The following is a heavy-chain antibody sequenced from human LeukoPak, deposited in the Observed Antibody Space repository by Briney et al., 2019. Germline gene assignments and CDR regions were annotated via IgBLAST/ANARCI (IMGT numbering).Heavy chain of an antibody. CDR2: IKQDGSEK. D-gene: IGHD1-7*01. J-gene: IGHJ4*02. CDR3: AKDLELTLPLRFDY. V-gene: IGHV3-7*03. Sequence: GGSLRLSCAASGFTFSSYWMSWVRQAPGKGLEWVANIKQDGSEKYYVDSVKGRFTISRDNAKNSLYLQMNSLRAEDTAVYYCAKDLELTLPLRFDYWGQGTLVTVSS. CDR1: GFTFSSYW.